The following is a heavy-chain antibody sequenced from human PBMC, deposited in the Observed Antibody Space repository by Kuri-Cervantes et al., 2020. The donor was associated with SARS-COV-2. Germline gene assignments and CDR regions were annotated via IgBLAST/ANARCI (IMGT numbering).Heavy chain of an antibody. D-gene: IGHD2-8*02. Sequence: SVKVSCKASGGTFSNYALSWVRQAPGQGLQWMGRIIPISGTASCAQMFQGRVTITADKSTSTAYMELSSLRSEDTAVYYCARVYWGRTPLYYYMDVWGKGTTVTVSS. CDR2: IIPISGTA. CDR1: GGTFSNYA. V-gene: IGHV1-69*06. J-gene: IGHJ6*03. CDR3: ARVYWGRTPLYYYMDV.